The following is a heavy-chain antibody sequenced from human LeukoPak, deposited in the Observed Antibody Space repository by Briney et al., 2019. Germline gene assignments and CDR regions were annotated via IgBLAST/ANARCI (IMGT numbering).Heavy chain of an antibody. CDR2: ISSSSSYI. Sequence: GGSLRLSCAASGFTFSSYSMNWVRQAPGKGLEWVSSISSSSSYIYYADSVKGRFTISRDNSKNTLYLQMNSLRAEDTAVYYCAKATVGVGATRRGWFDPWGQGTLVTVSP. V-gene: IGHV3-21*04. CDR1: GFTFSSYS. J-gene: IGHJ5*02. CDR3: AKATVGVGATRRGWFDP. D-gene: IGHD1-26*01.